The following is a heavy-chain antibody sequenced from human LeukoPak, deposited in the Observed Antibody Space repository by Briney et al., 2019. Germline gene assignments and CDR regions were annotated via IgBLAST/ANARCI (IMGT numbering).Heavy chain of an antibody. CDR1: GGSFSGYY. V-gene: IGHV4-34*01. Sequence: SETLSLTCAVYGGSFSGYYWSWIRQPPGKGLEWIGEINHSGSTNYNPSLKSRVTISVDTSKNQFSLKLSSVTAADTAVYYCARLVKGYFDYWGQGTLVTVSS. CDR2: INHSGST. J-gene: IGHJ4*02. D-gene: IGHD3-16*02. CDR3: ARLVKGYFDY.